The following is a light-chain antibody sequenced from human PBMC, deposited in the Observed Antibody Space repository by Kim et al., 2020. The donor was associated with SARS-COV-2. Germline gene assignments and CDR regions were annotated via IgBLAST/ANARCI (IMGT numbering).Light chain of an antibody. J-gene: IGKJ4*01. Sequence: LSAGERASPSCTASDSVSPFLAFDQQNPGQAPRLLIYDASKRATGIPARFSGSGSGTDFTLTISSLEPDDFAVYYCQLLTNWLTSGGGTKVEIK. CDR2: DAS. V-gene: IGKV3-11*01. CDR3: QLLTNWLT. CDR1: DSVSPF.